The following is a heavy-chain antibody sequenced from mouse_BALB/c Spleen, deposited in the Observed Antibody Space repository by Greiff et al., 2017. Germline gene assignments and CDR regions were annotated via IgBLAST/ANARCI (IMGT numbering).Heavy chain of an antibody. CDR2: IYPGDGDT. V-gene: IGHV1-80*01. D-gene: IGHD2-10*02. CDR1: GYAFSSYW. CDR3: ARSGYGNYEDAMDY. J-gene: IGHJ4*01. Sequence: QVQLQQSGAELVRPGSSVKISCKASGYAFSSYWMNWVKQRPGQGLEWIGQIYPGDGDTNYNGKFKGKATLTADKSSSTAYMQLSSLTSEDSAVYFCARSGYGNYEDAMDYWGQGTSVTVSS.